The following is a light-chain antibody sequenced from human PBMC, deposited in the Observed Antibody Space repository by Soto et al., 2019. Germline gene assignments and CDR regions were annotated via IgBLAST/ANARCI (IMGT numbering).Light chain of an antibody. Sequence: QSALTKPASVYGSPGQSITISCTGTSSDVGGYNYVSWYQQYPGKAPKLMIYDVSNRPSGVSNRFSGSKSGNTASLTISGLQAEDEADYYCSSYTISNTLVFGSGTKVTVL. CDR3: SSYTISNTLV. V-gene: IGLV2-14*01. CDR2: DVS. CDR1: SSDVGGYNY. J-gene: IGLJ1*01.